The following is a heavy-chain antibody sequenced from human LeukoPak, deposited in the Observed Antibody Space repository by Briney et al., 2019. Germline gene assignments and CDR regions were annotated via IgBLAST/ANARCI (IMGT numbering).Heavy chain of an antibody. J-gene: IGHJ4*02. V-gene: IGHV3-7*01. CDR3: AKDRRDHHDY. CDR1: GFTFSSYW. Sequence: GGSLRLSCTASGFTFSSYWMNWVRQAPGKGLEWVAGIKKDGSAKFYVDSVKGRFTISRDNTKNSLYLQMNSLGVEDTAVYYCAKDRRDHHDYWGQGTLVTVSS. D-gene: IGHD1-14*01. CDR2: IKKDGSAK.